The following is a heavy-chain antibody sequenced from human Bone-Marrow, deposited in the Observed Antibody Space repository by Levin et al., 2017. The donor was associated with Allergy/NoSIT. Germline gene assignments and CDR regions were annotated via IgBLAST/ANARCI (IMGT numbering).Heavy chain of an antibody. CDR2: IYGGDSDT. Sequence: GGSLRLSCKASGYNFDTFWIAWVRQMPGKGLEWMGIIYGGDSDTRYSPSFQGQVTISVDKSMATAYLQWTTLKPSDTAIYFCARHLPISFGGNSDFDFWGLGTQVTVSS. J-gene: IGHJ4*02. CDR1: GYNFDTFW. CDR3: ARHLPISFGGNSDFDF. V-gene: IGHV5-51*01. D-gene: IGHD4-23*01.